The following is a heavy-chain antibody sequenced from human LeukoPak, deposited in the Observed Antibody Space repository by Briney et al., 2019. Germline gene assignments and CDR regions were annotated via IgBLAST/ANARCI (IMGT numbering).Heavy chain of an antibody. V-gene: IGHV4-39*01. Sequence: SETLSLTCTVSGGSISSSSYYWGWIRQPPGKGLEWIGSIYYSGSTYYNPSLKSRVSISVYTSKNQFSLKLSSVTAADTAVYYCARHYGDTYPSLVYYFDYWGQGTLVTVSS. CDR1: GGSISSSSYY. CDR2: IYYSGST. D-gene: IGHD4-17*01. J-gene: IGHJ4*02. CDR3: ARHYGDTYPSLVYYFDY.